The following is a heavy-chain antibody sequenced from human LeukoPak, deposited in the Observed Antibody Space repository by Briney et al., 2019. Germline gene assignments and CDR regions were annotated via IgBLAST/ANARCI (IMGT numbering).Heavy chain of an antibody. V-gene: IGHV2-5*02. CDR1: GFSLSTNGMG. J-gene: IGHJ4*02. CDR3: PQSGGYCSRSTCYDHFDS. CDR2: IYWDDDK. D-gene: IGHD2-2*01. Sequence: SGPTLVKPTQTLTLTCTFSGFSLSTNGMGVGWIRQPPGKALEWLALIYWDDDKRYKPSLKNRLTISKDTSKNQVVLAMTNMGPVDTATYYCPQSGGYCSRSTCYDHFDSWGQGTLVTVSS.